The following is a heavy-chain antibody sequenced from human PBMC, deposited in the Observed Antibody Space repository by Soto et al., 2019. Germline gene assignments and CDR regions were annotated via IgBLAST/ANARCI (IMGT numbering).Heavy chain of an antibody. CDR3: ARLTIFGVVEPNWFDP. Sequence: SETLSLTCTVSGGSISSSSYYWGWIRQPPGKGLEWIGSIYYSGSTYYNPSLKSRVTISVDTSKNQFSLKLSSVTAADTAVYYCARLTIFGVVEPNWFDPWGQGTLVTVSS. D-gene: IGHD3-3*01. CDR2: IYYSGST. V-gene: IGHV4-39*01. J-gene: IGHJ5*02. CDR1: GGSISSSSYY.